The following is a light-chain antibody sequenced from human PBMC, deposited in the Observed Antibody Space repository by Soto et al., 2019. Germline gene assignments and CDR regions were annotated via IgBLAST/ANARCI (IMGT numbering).Light chain of an antibody. V-gene: IGKV1-5*03. J-gene: IGKJ1*01. CDR1: QSISSW. CDR2: KAS. CDR3: QQYNSFSWT. Sequence: DIQMTQSPSTLSASVGDRVTITCRASQSISSWLAWYQQKPGKAPKLLIYKASSLESGVPSRFSGSGSGTEFTLTIRSLQPDDFATYYCQQYNSFSWTFGHGTKVEIK.